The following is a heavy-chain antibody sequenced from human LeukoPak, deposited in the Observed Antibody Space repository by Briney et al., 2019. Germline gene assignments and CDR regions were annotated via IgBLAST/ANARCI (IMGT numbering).Heavy chain of an antibody. Sequence: SETLSLTCAVYGGSFSGYYRSWIRQPPGKGLEWIGEINHSGSTNYNPSLKSRVTISVDTSKNQFSLQLSSVTAADTAVYYCARGSIAARPSYFDYWGQGTLVTVSS. CDR2: INHSGST. V-gene: IGHV4-34*01. D-gene: IGHD6-6*01. CDR1: GGSFSGYY. J-gene: IGHJ4*02. CDR3: ARGSIAARPSYFDY.